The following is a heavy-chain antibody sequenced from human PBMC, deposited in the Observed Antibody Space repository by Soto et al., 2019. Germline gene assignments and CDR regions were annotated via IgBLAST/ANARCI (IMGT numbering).Heavy chain of an antibody. CDR2: ISYDGSNK. CDR3: ARDLIVGATAPDY. J-gene: IGHJ4*02. V-gene: IGHV3-30-3*01. CDR1: GFTFSSYA. Sequence: SLRLSCAASGFTFSSYAMHWVRQAPGKGLEWVAVISYDGSNKYYADSVKGRFTISRDNSKNTLYLQMNSLRAEDTAVYYCARDLIVGATAPDYWGQGTLVTVSS. D-gene: IGHD1-26*01.